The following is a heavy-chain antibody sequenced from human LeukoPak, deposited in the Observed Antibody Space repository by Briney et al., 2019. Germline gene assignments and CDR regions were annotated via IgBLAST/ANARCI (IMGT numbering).Heavy chain of an antibody. CDR2: IYYSDSGKM. Sequence: SETLSLTCTVSGGSISRSNYYWGWIRQPPGKGLEWIGSIYYSDSGKMYYNPSLKSRVTISVDTSKDQFSLKLSSVTAADTAVYYCARQSYDSSASPTFFDFWGQGTLVTVSS. CDR3: ARQSYDSSASPTFFDF. V-gene: IGHV4-39*01. CDR1: GGSISRSNYY. D-gene: IGHD3-22*01. J-gene: IGHJ4*02.